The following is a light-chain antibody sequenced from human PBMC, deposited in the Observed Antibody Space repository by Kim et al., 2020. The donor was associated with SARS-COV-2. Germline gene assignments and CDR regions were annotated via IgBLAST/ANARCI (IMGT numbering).Light chain of an antibody. CDR1: QSVSSN. CDR3: QQYDEWPLT. V-gene: IGKV3-15*01. CDR2: GAS. Sequence: VSPGETPTLPCRASQSVSSNLAWYQQKPGQAPRFLIYGASSRATGIPARFSGSGSGTEFTLTISSLQSEDFAVYYCQQYDEWPLTFGQGTKLEIK. J-gene: IGKJ2*01.